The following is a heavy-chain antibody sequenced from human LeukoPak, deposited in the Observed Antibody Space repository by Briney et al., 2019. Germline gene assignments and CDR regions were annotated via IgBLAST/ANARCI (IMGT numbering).Heavy chain of an antibody. V-gene: IGHV1-2*02. D-gene: IGHD6-19*01. J-gene: IGHJ4*02. CDR1: GYTFTGYY. CDR3: ARGLSVAGTGDFDY. CDR2: INPNSGGT. Sequence: GASVTVSCKASGYTFTGYYMHWVRQAPGQGLEWMGWINPNSGGTNYAQKFQGRVTMTRDTSISTAYMELSRLRSDDTAVYYCARGLSVAGTGDFDYWGQGTLVTVSS.